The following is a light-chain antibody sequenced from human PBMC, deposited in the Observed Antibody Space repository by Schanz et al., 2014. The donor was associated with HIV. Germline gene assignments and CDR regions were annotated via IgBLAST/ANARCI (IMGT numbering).Light chain of an antibody. V-gene: IGKV1-12*01. J-gene: IGKJ1*01. CDR2: GAS. CDR3: QQSYSNTRT. Sequence: DIQMTQSPSSVSASVGDRVTITCRASQDISSSLAWYQQKPGKAPKLLIFGASSLESAVPSRFSGSGSGTDFTLTISSLQPEDVATYYCQQSYSNTRTFGQGTKVEIK. CDR1: QDISSS.